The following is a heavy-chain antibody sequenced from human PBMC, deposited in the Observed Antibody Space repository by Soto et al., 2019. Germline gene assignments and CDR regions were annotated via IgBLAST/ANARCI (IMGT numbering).Heavy chain of an antibody. CDR3: ARKNYDDSGAPGEPFDI. CDR1: GGSISSGGYY. Sequence: SETLSLTCSVSGGSISSGGYYWSWIRQHPGKGLEWIGYIYYSGSTYYNPSLRSRVAMSLDTSKNHFSLRLNSVTAADTAVYYCARKNYDDSGAPGEPFDIWGQGTMVTVSS. J-gene: IGHJ3*02. V-gene: IGHV4-31*03. CDR2: IYYSGST. D-gene: IGHD3-22*01.